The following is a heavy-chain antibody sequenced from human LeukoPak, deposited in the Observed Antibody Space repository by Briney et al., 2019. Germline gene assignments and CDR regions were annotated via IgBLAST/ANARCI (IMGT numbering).Heavy chain of an antibody. Sequence: SETLSLTCAVYGGSLSGSYWSWIRQPPGKGLEWIGEINHIGRTTYNPSLKSRVTMSVDTSKNQFSLKLSSVTAADTAVYYCARWGRGSIDYWGQGTLVTVSS. CDR3: ARWGRGSIDY. CDR2: INHIGRT. CDR1: GGSLSGSY. J-gene: IGHJ4*02. D-gene: IGHD2-2*01. V-gene: IGHV4-34*01.